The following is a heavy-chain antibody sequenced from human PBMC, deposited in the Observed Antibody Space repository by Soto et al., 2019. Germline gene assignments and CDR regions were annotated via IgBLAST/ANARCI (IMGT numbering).Heavy chain of an antibody. CDR2: IYWDDSK. V-gene: IGHV2-5*02. CDR3: AHKGPEDWPLDY. Sequence: GPTLVNPTQTLTLTCTFSGFSLSTSGVGVGWIRQPPGKALEGLAVIYWDDSKHYSPSLRSRLTITKDTSKNQVVLTMTNMDPMDTGTYYCAHKGPEDWPLDYWGQGTLVTVPS. D-gene: IGHD3-9*01. CDR1: GFSLSTSGVG. J-gene: IGHJ4*02.